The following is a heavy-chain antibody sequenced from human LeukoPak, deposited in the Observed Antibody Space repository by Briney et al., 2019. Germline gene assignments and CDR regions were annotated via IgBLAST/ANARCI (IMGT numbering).Heavy chain of an antibody. CDR1: GYSITSGYY. Sequence: PSETLSLTCGVSGYSITSGYYWAWIRQPPGKGLEWIGSIYYSGSTYYNPSLKSRVTISVDTSKNQFSLKLSSVTAADTAVYYCAKGSSLDAFDIWGQGTMVTVSS. CDR2: IYYSGST. CDR3: AKGSSLDAFDI. J-gene: IGHJ3*02. V-gene: IGHV4-38-2*01. D-gene: IGHD1-26*01.